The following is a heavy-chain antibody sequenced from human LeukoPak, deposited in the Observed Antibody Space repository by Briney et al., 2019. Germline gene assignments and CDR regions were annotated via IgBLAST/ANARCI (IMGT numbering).Heavy chain of an antibody. J-gene: IGHJ4*02. Sequence: ASVKVSCKASGYTFTNYYMYWVRQPPAQGLEWMGIINPGVGSTNYAQKFQGRVTITRDRPTSTVYMELTSLRSDDTAVYCCARAYFYDSSGFYPGGDYWGQGTLVTVSS. CDR3: ARAYFYDSSGFYPGGDY. CDR2: INPGVGST. V-gene: IGHV1-46*01. D-gene: IGHD3-22*01. CDR1: GYTFTNYY.